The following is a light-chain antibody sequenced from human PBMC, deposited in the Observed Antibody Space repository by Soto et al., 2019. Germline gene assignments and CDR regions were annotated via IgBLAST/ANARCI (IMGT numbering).Light chain of an antibody. V-gene: IGKV1-16*02. Sequence: DIQMTQSPSSLSASVGDRVTITCRASQGISSFLAWFQQKPGKAPKSLIYAASSLQSRVPSKFSGSGSGTDITLTIISLQPEDFVTYYCQQYNTYPPTFGGGTKVQIK. CDR2: AAS. CDR3: QQYNTYPPT. CDR1: QGISSF. J-gene: IGKJ4*01.